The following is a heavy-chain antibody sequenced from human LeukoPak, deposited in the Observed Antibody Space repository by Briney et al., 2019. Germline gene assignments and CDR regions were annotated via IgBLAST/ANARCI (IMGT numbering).Heavy chain of an antibody. J-gene: IGHJ6*03. D-gene: IGHD1-26*01. CDR1: GSTFSSYA. CDR3: AKDSKIVGATFRSYHYMDV. V-gene: IGHV3-23*01. CDR2: IRGSGDRT. Sequence: GGSLRLSCVASGSTFSSYAMSWVRQAPGKGLEWVSAIRGSGDRTHYADSVKGRFTISRDNSKNTLYLQMNSLRAEDTAVYYCAKDSKIVGATFRSYHYMDVWGKGTAVTVSS.